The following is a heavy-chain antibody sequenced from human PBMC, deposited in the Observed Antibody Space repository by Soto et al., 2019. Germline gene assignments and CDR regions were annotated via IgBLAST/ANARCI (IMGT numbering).Heavy chain of an antibody. J-gene: IGHJ4*02. V-gene: IGHV4-30-4*01. CDR1: VGSISSVDYY. D-gene: IGHD3-10*01. Sequence: QVQLQWSGPGRVRPSQTLSFTCTVYVGSISSVDYYWSWIRQPPGKGLEWIGYIYYSGSTYYNPSLKSRVTISVDTSKNQFSLKPSSVTAADTAVYYCARLSGSYYPIDYWGQGTLVTVSS. CDR3: ARLSGSYYPIDY. CDR2: IYYSGST.